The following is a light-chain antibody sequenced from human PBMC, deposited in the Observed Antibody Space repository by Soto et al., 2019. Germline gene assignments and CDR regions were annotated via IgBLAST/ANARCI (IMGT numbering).Light chain of an antibody. CDR1: QDINKY. CDR3: QQYDNVPLT. V-gene: IGKV1-33*01. CDR2: DAS. Sequence: DIQMTQSPSSLSASVGDRVTITCQASQDINKYLNWYQKKSGIAPKVLIYDASILETGVPSRFSGSGSGTYFTVTISSLQPDDIATYYCQQYDNVPLTFGGGTKVEI. J-gene: IGKJ4*01.